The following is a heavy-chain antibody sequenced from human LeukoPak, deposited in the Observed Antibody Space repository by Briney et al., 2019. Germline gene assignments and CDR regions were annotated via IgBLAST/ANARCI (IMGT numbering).Heavy chain of an antibody. CDR1: GYTFTSYD. CDR3: ARGLAYGGNSYFDY. Sequence: ASVKVSCKASGYTFTSYDINWVRQATGQGLEWMGWMNPNSGNTGYAQKFQGRVTMTRNTSISTAYTELSSLRSEDTAVYYCARGLAYGGNSYFDYWGQGTLVTVSS. J-gene: IGHJ4*02. D-gene: IGHD4-23*01. V-gene: IGHV1-8*01. CDR2: MNPNSGNT.